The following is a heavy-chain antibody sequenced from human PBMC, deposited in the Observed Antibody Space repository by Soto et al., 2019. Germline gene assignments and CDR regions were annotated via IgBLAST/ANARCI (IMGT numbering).Heavy chain of an antibody. CDR1: GGSISSSSYY. Sequence: SETLSLTCTVSGGSISSSSYYWGWIRQPPGKGLEWIGSIYYSGSTYYNPSLKSRVTISVDTSKNQFSLKLSSVTAADTAVYYCARHPSSRIAAAAIDYWGQGTLVTVS. V-gene: IGHV4-39*01. CDR2: IYYSGST. D-gene: IGHD6-13*01. J-gene: IGHJ4*02. CDR3: ARHPSSRIAAAAIDY.